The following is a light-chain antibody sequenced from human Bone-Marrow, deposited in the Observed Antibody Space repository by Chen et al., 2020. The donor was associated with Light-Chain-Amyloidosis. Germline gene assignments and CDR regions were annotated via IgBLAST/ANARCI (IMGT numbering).Light chain of an antibody. CDR2: DDR. CDR1: NIGSTS. CDR3: QVWDRSSDRPV. Sequence: SYVLTQPSSVSVAPGQTATIACGGNNIGSTSVHWYQQKPGHAPLLVVYDDRDRTSGIPERLSGSHSGNTATLTISRVEAGDEADDYCQVWDRSSDRPVFGGGTKLTVL. V-gene: IGLV3-21*02. J-gene: IGLJ3*02.